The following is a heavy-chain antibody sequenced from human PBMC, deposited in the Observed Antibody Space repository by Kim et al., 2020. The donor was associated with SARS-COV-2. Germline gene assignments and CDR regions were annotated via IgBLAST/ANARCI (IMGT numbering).Heavy chain of an antibody. J-gene: IGHJ5*01. Sequence: GGSLRLSCAASGFTFDDYTMHWVRQAPGKGLEWVSLISWDGGSTYYADSVKGRFTISRDNCTNSLYLQMNSLRTEDTAVYYCAKGDSSSHGARFDS. V-gene: IGHV3-43*01. D-gene: IGHD3-22*01. CDR3: AKGDSSSHGARFDS. CDR2: ISWDGGST. CDR1: GFTFDDYT.